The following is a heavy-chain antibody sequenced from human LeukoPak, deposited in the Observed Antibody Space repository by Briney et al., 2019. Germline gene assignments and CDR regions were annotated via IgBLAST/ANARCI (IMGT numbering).Heavy chain of an antibody. CDR3: ARDPDGDYDFDY. CDR2: INSNGAVI. CDR1: GFSFSDYG. V-gene: IGHV3-48*01. D-gene: IGHD4-17*01. J-gene: IGHJ4*02. Sequence: PGGSLRLSCAASGFSFSDYGMNWVRRAPGKGLEWLSHINSNGAVISYADSVKGRFTISRDTAKGSLYLQMNSLKIEDTAIYFCARDPDGDYDFDYWGQGTLVTVS.